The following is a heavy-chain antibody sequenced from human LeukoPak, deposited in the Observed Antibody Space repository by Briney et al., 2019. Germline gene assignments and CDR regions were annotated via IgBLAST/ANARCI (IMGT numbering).Heavy chain of an antibody. CDR2: INHSGST. CDR3: AGGYNWNHILGQ. J-gene: IGHJ4*02. Sequence: SETLSLTCAVYGGSFSGYYWSWIRQPPGKGLEWIGEINHSGSTNYNPSLKSRVTISVDTSKNQFSPKLSSVTAADTAVYYCAGGYNWNHILGQWGQGALVTVSS. D-gene: IGHD1-14*01. V-gene: IGHV4-34*01. CDR1: GGSFSGYY.